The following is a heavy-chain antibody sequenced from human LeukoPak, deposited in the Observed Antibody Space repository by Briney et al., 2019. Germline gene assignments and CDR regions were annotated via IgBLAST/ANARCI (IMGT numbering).Heavy chain of an antibody. V-gene: IGHV3-23*01. CDR2: ISGSGGST. CDR1: GFTFSSYA. D-gene: IGHD4-17*01. Sequence: GGSLRLSCAASGFTFSSYAMSWVRQAPGTGLEWVSAISGSGGSTYYADSVKGRFTISRDNSKNTLYLQMNSLRAEDTAVYYCARYPHLPVFYGDYPDYWGQGTLVTVSS. CDR3: ARYPHLPVFYGDYPDY. J-gene: IGHJ4*02.